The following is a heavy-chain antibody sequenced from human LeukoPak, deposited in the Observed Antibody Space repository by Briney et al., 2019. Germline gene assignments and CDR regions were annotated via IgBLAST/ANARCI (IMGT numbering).Heavy chain of an antibody. V-gene: IGHV3-7*04. CDR3: ARATYGSSGLGY. J-gene: IGHJ4*02. CDR1: GFMFRTYW. CDR2: IKEDGGEK. D-gene: IGHD3-22*01. Sequence: PGGSLRLSCAASGFMFRTYWMHWVRQAPGKGLEWVANIKEDGGEKFFAESVKGRLTISRDNAKNSLYLQMNSLRPEDTAVYYCARATYGSSGLGYWGQGTLVTVSS.